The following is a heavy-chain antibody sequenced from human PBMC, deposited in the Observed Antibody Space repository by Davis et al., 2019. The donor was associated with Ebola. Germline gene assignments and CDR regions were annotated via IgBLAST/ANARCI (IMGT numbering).Heavy chain of an antibody. D-gene: IGHD2-8*02. CDR2: INHSGST. V-gene: IGHV4-34*01. J-gene: IGHJ4*02. Sequence: GSLRLSCAVYGGSFSGYYWSWIRQPPGKGLEWIGEINHSGSTNYNPSLKSRVTISVDTSKNQFSLKLSSVTAADTAVYYCARDRGCTGGVCYTFDYWGQGTLVTVSS. CDR1: GGSFSGYY. CDR3: ARDRGCTGGVCYTFDY.